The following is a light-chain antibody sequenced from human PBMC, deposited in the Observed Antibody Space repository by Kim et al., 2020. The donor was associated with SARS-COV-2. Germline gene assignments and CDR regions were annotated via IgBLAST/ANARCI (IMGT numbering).Light chain of an antibody. CDR2: AAS. Sequence: ASGGDRVTITCRASQGISSSLVWFQQKPGRVPKRLIYAASSLQSGVPSRFSGSGSGTEFTLTISSLQPEDFATYYCLQHNSYPLTFGGGTKVDIK. CDR1: QGISSS. V-gene: IGKV1-17*03. CDR3: LQHNSYPLT. J-gene: IGKJ4*01.